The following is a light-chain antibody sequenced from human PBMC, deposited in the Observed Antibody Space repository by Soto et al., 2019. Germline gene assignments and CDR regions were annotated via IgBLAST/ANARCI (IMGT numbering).Light chain of an antibody. Sequence: QSALTQPPSASGSPGQSVTLSCIGTSSDVGAYNYVSWYQQHPGKAPKLMIYEVSKRPSGVPDRFSGSKSANTASLTVSGLQAEDEADYYCSSFAGSSNVIFGGGTKLTVL. J-gene: IGLJ2*01. CDR1: SSDVGAYNY. CDR2: EVS. CDR3: SSFAGSSNVI. V-gene: IGLV2-8*01.